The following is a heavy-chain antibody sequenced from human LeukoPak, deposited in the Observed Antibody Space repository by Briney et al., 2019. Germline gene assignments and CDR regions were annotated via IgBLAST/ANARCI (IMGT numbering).Heavy chain of an antibody. Sequence: PSETLSLTCTVSGGSISSSSYYWGWIRQPPGKGLEWIGSIYYSGSTYYNPSLKSRVTISVDTSKKHLSLKLTSVTAADTAVYYCARRMTTSYYDSSGFFLFDYWGQGTLVTVSS. CDR3: ARRMTTSYYDSSGFFLFDY. CDR1: GGSISSSSYY. D-gene: IGHD3-22*01. J-gene: IGHJ4*02. V-gene: IGHV4-39*07. CDR2: IYYSGST.